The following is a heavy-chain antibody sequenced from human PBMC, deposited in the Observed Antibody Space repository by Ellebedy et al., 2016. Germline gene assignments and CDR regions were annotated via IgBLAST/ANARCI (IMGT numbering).Heavy chain of an antibody. Sequence: GESLKISXKGSGYSFTSYWIGWVRQMPGKGLEWMGIIYPGDSDTRYSPSFQGQVTISADKSISTAYLQWSSLKASDTAMYYCARHLRGYSGYGPLDVWGKGTTVTVSS. D-gene: IGHD5-12*01. CDR1: GYSFTSYW. J-gene: IGHJ6*04. V-gene: IGHV5-51*01. CDR2: IYPGDSDT. CDR3: ARHLRGYSGYGPLDV.